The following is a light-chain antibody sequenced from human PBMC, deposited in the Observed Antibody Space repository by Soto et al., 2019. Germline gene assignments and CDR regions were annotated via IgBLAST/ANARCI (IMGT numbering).Light chain of an antibody. J-gene: IGKJ1*01. V-gene: IGKV3-20*01. Sequence: EIVLTRPRATLSFSPPQRVTPSFGSSQSVSNSLAAYLQKPCQAPSLLIHGASSRATGIPDRLSGSGSGTDFTLTISRLEPEDSAVYYFQHYGTSHAFGQGTKVDIK. CDR2: GAS. CDR1: QSVSNS. CDR3: QHYGTSHA.